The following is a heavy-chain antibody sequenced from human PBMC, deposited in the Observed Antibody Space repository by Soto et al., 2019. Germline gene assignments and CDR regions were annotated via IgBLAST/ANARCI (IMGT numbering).Heavy chain of an antibody. CDR2: MSYDGSNE. CDR1: GFTFSRYA. Sequence: QVQLVESGGGVVQPGRPLRLSCAASGFTFSRYAMHWVRQAPGKGLEWVATMSYDGSNENYVDSVKGRFSISRDNSTNSLSLQMDSLRVEDTAVYFCARDDWKRHHFDYWGQGTLVTVSS. D-gene: IGHD1-1*01. CDR3: ARDDWKRHHFDY. V-gene: IGHV3-30-3*01. J-gene: IGHJ4*02.